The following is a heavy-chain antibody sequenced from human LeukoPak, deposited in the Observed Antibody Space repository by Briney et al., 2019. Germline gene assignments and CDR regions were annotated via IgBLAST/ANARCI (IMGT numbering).Heavy chain of an antibody. Sequence: SETLSLTCTVSGGSISSNYWSWIRKPPGRGLGGFGYIYTSGSTNYNPSLKSRVTISVDTSKNQFSLKLSSVTAADTAVYYCARLVVVVPAADGGWFDPWGQGTLVTVSS. CDR1: GGSISSNY. D-gene: IGHD2-2*01. CDR3: ARLVVVVPAADGGWFDP. V-gene: IGHV4-4*09. CDR2: IYTSGST. J-gene: IGHJ5*02.